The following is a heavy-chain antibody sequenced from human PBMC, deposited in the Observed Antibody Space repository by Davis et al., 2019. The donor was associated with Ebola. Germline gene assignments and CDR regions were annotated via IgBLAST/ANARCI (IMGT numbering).Heavy chain of an antibody. CDR2: IIPIFGTA. Sequence: AASVKVSCKASGGTFSSYAISWVRQAPGQGLEWMGGIIPIFGTANYAQKFQGRVTITADESTSTAYMELSSLRSEDTAVYYCARQTETTVTLPWTGIGPGGQRTLVTVSS. CDR1: GGTFSSYA. V-gene: IGHV1-69*13. D-gene: IGHD4-17*01. J-gene: IGHJ5*02. CDR3: ARQTETTVTLPWTGIGP.